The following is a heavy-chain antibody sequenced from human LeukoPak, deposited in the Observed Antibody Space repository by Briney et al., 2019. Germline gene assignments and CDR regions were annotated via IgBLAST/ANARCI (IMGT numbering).Heavy chain of an antibody. J-gene: IGHJ4*02. Sequence: SGGSPRLSCAASGFTFSSYSMNWVRQAPGKGLEWVSSISSSSSYIYYADSVKGRFTISRDNAKNSLYLQMNSLRAEDTAVYYCATKGNYGGVIWGQGTLVTVSS. CDR1: GFTFSSYS. D-gene: IGHD4-23*01. CDR2: ISSSSSYI. CDR3: ATKGNYGGVI. V-gene: IGHV3-21*01.